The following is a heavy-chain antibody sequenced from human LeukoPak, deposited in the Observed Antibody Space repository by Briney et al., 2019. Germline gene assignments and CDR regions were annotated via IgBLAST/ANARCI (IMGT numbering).Heavy chain of an antibody. Sequence: PSETLSLTCAVYGGSFSGYYWSWIRQPPGKGLEWIGSIYYSGSTYYNPSLKSRVTISVDTSKNQFSLKLSSVTAADTAVYYCARQPPGRYDISKTLPWFDPWGQGTLVTVSS. D-gene: IGHD3-9*01. J-gene: IGHJ5*02. CDR3: ARQPPGRYDISKTLPWFDP. V-gene: IGHV4-34*01. CDR1: GGSFSGYY. CDR2: IYYSGST.